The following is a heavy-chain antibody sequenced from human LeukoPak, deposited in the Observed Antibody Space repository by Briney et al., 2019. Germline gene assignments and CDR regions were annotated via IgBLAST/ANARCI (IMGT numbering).Heavy chain of an antibody. CDR1: GFTLSSYS. J-gene: IGHJ4*02. CDR3: ARGTNFDS. CDR2: ISGSSSPI. V-gene: IGHV3-48*02. Sequence: PGGSLRLSCAASGFTLSSYSMNWVRQAPGKVLEWVSYISGSSSPIYYADSVKGRFTISRDNAEHSLYLQMNSLRDEDTAVYYCARGTNFDSWGQGTLVTVSS. D-gene: IGHD1-14*01.